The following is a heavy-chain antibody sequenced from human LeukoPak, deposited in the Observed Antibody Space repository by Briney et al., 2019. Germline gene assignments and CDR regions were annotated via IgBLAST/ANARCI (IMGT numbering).Heavy chain of an antibody. CDR1: GFTFSDYY. CDR2: ISSSGSTI. Sequence: PGGSLRLSCAASGFTFSDYYMSWIRQAPGKGLEWVSYISSSGSTIYYADSVKGRSTISRDNAKNSLYLQMNSLRAEDTAVYYCARAPKFRLVGVPKGPFDPWGQGTLVTVSS. CDR3: ARAPKFRLVGVPKGPFDP. D-gene: IGHD1-26*01. V-gene: IGHV3-11*01. J-gene: IGHJ5*02.